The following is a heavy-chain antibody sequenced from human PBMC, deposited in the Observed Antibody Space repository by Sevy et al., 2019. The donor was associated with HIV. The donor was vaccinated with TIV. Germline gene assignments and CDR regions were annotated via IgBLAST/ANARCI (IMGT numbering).Heavy chain of an antibody. CDR1: GFTFSSYE. CDR2: ISSSGSTI. CDR3: ARTYCSGGSCKDYYYYYGMDV. V-gene: IGHV3-48*03. D-gene: IGHD2-15*01. J-gene: IGHJ6*02. Sequence: GGSLRLSCAASGFTFSSYEMNWVRQAPGKGLEWVSYISSSGSTIYYADSVKGRFTISRDNAKNSLYLQMNSLRAEDTAVYYCARTYCSGGSCKDYYYYYGMDVWGQGTTVTVSS.